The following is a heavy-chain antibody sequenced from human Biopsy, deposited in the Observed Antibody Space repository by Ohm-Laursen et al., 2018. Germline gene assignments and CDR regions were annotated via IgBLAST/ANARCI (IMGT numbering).Heavy chain of an antibody. V-gene: IGHV4-59*01. CDR1: GGSITSYY. CDR2: VYNGGIT. J-gene: IGHJ5*02. CDR3: ARTPRDSFWSGSYKRGLWFDP. D-gene: IGHD3-3*01. Sequence: SETLSLTCSVSGGSITSYYWTRIRQPPGQGLEWIGHVYNGGITNYNPSLKSRVTISKDTSKNQFPLQVNSVTAADTAVYYCARTPRDSFWSGSYKRGLWFDPWGQGTLVIVSS.